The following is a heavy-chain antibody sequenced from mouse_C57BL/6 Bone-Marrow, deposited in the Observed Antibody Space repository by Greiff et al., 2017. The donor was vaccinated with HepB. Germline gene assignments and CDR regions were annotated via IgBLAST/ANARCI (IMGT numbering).Heavy chain of an antibody. CDR2: ISNGGGST. D-gene: IGHD2-1*01. J-gene: IGHJ3*01. V-gene: IGHV5-12*01. Sequence: EVQLVESGGGLVQPGGSLKLSCAASGFTFSDYYMYWVRQTPEKRLEWVAYISNGGGSTYYPDTVKGRFTISRDKAKNTLYLQMSRLKSEDTALYYGARHGTYGNYGAWFAYWGQGTLVTVSA. CDR3: ARHGTYGNYGAWFAY. CDR1: GFTFSDYY.